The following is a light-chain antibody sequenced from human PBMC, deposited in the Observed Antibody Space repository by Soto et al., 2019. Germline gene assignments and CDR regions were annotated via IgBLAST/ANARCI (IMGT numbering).Light chain of an antibody. CDR1: NNDLGVYDF. CDR3: KSYAGSNTYG. Sequence: QSVLTQPPSASGSPGQSVTISCTGTNNDLGVYDFVSWYQHHPGKAPRLLIYEVVQRPSGVPDRFSGSKSGNTASLTVSGLQAADEADYFCKSYAGSNTYGFGSGTKVTVL. V-gene: IGLV2-8*01. J-gene: IGLJ1*01. CDR2: EVV.